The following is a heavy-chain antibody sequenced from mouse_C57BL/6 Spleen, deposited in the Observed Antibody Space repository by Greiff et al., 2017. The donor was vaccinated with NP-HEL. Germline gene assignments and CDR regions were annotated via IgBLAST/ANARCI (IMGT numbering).Heavy chain of an antibody. Sequence: DVKLQESGPGLVKPSQSLSVTCSVTGYSITSGYYWNWIRQFPGNKLEWMGYISYDGSNNYNPSLKNRISITRDTSKNQFFLKLNSVTTEDTATYYCARDSGANWDVENAMDYWGQGTSVTVSS. J-gene: IGHJ4*01. CDR1: GYSITSGYY. CDR3: ARDSGANWDVENAMDY. CDR2: ISYDGSN. V-gene: IGHV3-6*01. D-gene: IGHD4-1*01.